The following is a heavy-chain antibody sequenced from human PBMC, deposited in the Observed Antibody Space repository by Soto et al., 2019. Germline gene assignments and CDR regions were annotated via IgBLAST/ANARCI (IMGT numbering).Heavy chain of an antibody. CDR2: FDPEDGET. J-gene: IGHJ6*02. Sequence: ASVKVSCQVSGYTLTELSMHWVRQAPGKGLEWMGGFDPEDGETIYAQKFQGRVTMTEDTSTDTAYMELSSLRSEDTAVYYCATRVVVTAIVYYGMDVWGQGTTVTVSS. D-gene: IGHD2-21*02. CDR1: GYTLTELS. V-gene: IGHV1-24*01. CDR3: ATRVVVTAIVYYGMDV.